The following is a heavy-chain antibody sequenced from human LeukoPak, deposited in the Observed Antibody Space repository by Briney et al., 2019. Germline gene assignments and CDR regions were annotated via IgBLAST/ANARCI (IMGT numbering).Heavy chain of an antibody. CDR1: GFTFSDYW. CDR3: GRWGVNAGLDR. V-gene: IGHV3-7*01. CDR2: IWPDGSDK. Sequence: GGSLRLSCAASGFTFSDYWMAWVRQAPGKGLEWVANIWPDGSDKYHVDSMRGRFTISRDNAQNSLNLQMNSLRAEVSGVYYCGRWGVNAGLDRWGQETLVIVSS. D-gene: IGHD3-10*01. J-gene: IGHJ5*02.